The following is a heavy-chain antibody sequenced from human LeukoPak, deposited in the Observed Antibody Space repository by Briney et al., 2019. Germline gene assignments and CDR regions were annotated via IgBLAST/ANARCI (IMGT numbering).Heavy chain of an antibody. CDR3: ARDPVSDY. Sequence: GGSLRLSCAASGFTFSRFWMSWVRQAPGRGLEWVANIKQDGSEKYYVDSVKGRFTISRDNAKNSVYLQMNSLRAEDTAVYYCARDPVSDYWGQGTLVSVSS. D-gene: IGHD2-8*01. CDR2: IKQDGSEK. J-gene: IGHJ4*02. CDR1: GFTFSRFW. V-gene: IGHV3-7*01.